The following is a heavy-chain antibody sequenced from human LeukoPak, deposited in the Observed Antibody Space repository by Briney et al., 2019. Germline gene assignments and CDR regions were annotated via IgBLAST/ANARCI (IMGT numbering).Heavy chain of an antibody. CDR2: ISTSSIYI. Sequence: GGSLRLSCAASAFTFSRYSMNWVRQALGKGLEWVSSISTSSIYIYYADSLKGRFTISRDNAKNSLYLQMNSLGAEGTAVYYCAKAPSMTDYYYYYMDVWGKGTTVTVSS. J-gene: IGHJ6*03. D-gene: IGHD6-6*01. CDR1: AFTFSRYS. V-gene: IGHV3-21*01. CDR3: AKAPSMTDYYYYYMDV.